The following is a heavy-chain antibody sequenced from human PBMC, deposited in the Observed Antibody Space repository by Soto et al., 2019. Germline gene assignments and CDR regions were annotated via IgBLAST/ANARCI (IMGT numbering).Heavy chain of an antibody. CDR1: GFTFSTYA. V-gene: IGHV3-23*01. Sequence: EVQLLESGGGLVEPGGSLRLSCAASGFTFSTYAMSWVRQAPGKGLEWVSAISDSGGRTYYVDSVKGRFTISRDNSKNTLYLQMNSLRAEATAVYFCVKELVNSGWTYFDSWGQGTLVTVSS. CDR3: VKELVNSGWTYFDS. D-gene: IGHD6-19*01. CDR2: ISDSGGRT. J-gene: IGHJ4*02.